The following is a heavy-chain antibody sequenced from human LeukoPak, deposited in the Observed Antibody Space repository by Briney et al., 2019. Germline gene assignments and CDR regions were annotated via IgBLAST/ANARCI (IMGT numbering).Heavy chain of an antibody. CDR1: GFSLSTSGVG. Sequence: SGPTLVKPTQTLTLTCTFSGFSLSTSGVGVGWIRQPPGKALEWLALIYWDDDKRYSPSLKSRLTITKDTSKNQVVLTMTNMDPVDTATYYCARRLVIATRAEYFQHWGQGTLVTVSS. D-gene: IGHD2-21*01. CDR3: ARRLVIATRAEYFQH. V-gene: IGHV2-5*02. CDR2: IYWDDDK. J-gene: IGHJ1*01.